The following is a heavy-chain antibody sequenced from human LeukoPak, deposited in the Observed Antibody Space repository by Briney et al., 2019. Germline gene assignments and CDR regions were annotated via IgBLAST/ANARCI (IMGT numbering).Heavy chain of an antibody. V-gene: IGHV4-39*01. CDR2: INYSGST. Sequence: PSETLSLTRPVSGGSVSSTTYYWSWIRQPPGKGLEWIASINYSGSTYYNPSLKSRVTISLDTSENQFSLKLSSVTAADTAVYYCARYVVYGSGKYYFDYWGQGTLVTVSS. CDR3: ARYVVYGSGKYYFDY. D-gene: IGHD3-10*01. J-gene: IGHJ4*02. CDR1: GGSVSSTTYY.